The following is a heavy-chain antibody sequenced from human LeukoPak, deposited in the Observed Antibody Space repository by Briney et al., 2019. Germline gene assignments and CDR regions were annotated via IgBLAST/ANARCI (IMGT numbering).Heavy chain of an antibody. J-gene: IGHJ4*02. Sequence: SETLSLTCAVSGYSISSGYYWGWIRQPPGKGRVWIGSIYHSGSTYYNPSLKSRVTISVDTSKNQFSLKLSSVTAADTAVYYCARLHCSSTSCYLYIDYWGQGTLVTVSS. CDR2: IYHSGST. CDR3: ARLHCSSTSCYLYIDY. CDR1: GYSISSGYY. V-gene: IGHV4-38-2*01. D-gene: IGHD2-2*01.